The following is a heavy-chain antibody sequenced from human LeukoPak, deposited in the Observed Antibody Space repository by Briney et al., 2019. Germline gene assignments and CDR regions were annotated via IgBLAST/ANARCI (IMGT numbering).Heavy chain of an antibody. CDR2: ISWNSGSI. J-gene: IGHJ2*01. CDR3: AKDIAAAGTGWYFDL. D-gene: IGHD6-13*01. CDR1: GFTFSSYG. V-gene: IGHV3-9*01. Sequence: PGGSLRLSCAASGFTFSSYGMHWVRQAPGKGLEWVSGISWNSGSIGYADSVKGRFTISRDNAKNSLYLQMNSLRAEDTALYYCAKDIAAAGTGWYFDLWGRGTLVTVSS.